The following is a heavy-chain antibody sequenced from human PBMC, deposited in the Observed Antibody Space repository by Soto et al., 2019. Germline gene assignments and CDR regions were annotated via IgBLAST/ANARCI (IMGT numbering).Heavy chain of an antibody. V-gene: IGHV1-2*04. CDR3: ASTNGYSYGKDAFDI. CDR2: INPKSGGT. Sequence: ASVKVSCKASGYSFTDYHIHWVRQAPGQGLEWLGRINPKSGGTSTAQKFQGWVTMTTDTSISTASMELTRLTSDDTAIYYCASTNGYSYGKDAFDIWGQGTMVTVSS. CDR1: GYSFTDYH. J-gene: IGHJ3*02. D-gene: IGHD5-18*01.